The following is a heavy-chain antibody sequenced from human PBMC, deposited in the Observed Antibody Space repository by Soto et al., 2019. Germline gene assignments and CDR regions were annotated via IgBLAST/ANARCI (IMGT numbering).Heavy chain of an antibody. CDR1: GYTFTTYY. V-gene: IGHV1-46*01. D-gene: IGHD2-2*02. CDR3: ARAITCSGSICYMGVFDP. Sequence: QVQLVQSGAEVTKPGASVKVSGKASGYTFTTYYLQWVRQAPGQGLEWLGIINPRYGSTSYAQKFQGRVTVTRDTSTSTAYMELSSLRSDDTAVYYCARAITCSGSICYMGVFDPWGQGTLVTVSS. CDR2: INPRYGST. J-gene: IGHJ5*02.